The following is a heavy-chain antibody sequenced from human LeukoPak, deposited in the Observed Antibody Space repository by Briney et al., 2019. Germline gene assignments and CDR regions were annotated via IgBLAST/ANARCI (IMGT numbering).Heavy chain of an antibody. CDR1: GFTFSSYA. Sequence: GGSLRLSCAASGFTFSSYAMHWVRQAPGKGLEYVSAISSNGGSTYYANSVKGRFTISRDNAKNSLYLQMNSLRAEDTAVYYCARDPNFSAAGTRFDYWGQGTLVTVSS. CDR2: ISSNGGST. CDR3: ARDPNFSAAGTRFDY. J-gene: IGHJ4*02. V-gene: IGHV3-64*01. D-gene: IGHD6-13*01.